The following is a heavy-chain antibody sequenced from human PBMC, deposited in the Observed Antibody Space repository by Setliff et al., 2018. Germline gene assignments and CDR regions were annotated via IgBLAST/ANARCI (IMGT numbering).Heavy chain of an antibody. Sequence: SETLSLTCAVSGASISSGSYYWGWIRQSPGKGLEWIGSMYYSGSTYYNPSLKGRVTLSVDTTKNQFSLKLTSMTAADTAVYFCARHLLVQGTYHFDYWGQGSPVTVSS. D-gene: IGHD3-10*01. V-gene: IGHV4-39*01. J-gene: IGHJ4*02. CDR2: MYYSGST. CDR1: GASISSGSYY. CDR3: ARHLLVQGTYHFDY.